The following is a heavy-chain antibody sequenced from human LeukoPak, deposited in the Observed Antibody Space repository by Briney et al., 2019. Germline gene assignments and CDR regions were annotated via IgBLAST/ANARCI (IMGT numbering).Heavy chain of an antibody. Sequence: GGSLRLSCAASGFTFSSYGMHWVRQAPGKGLEWVAVISYDGSNKYYADSVKGRFTIARDNSKNTLYLQMNSLRAEDTAVYHCAKFISYCSGGNCFWSQGTLVTVSS. D-gene: IGHD2-15*01. CDR1: GFTFSSYG. J-gene: IGHJ4*02. CDR3: AKFISYCSGGNCF. V-gene: IGHV3-30*18. CDR2: ISYDGSNK.